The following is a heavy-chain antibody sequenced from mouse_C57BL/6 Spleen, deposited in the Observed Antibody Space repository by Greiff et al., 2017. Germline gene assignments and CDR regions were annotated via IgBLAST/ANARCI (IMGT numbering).Heavy chain of an antibody. V-gene: IGHV1-80*01. CDR1: GYAFSSYW. D-gene: IGHD2-1*01. Sequence: LQESGAELVKPGASVKISCKASGYAFSSYWMNWVKQRPGKGLEWIGQIYPGDGDTNYNGKFKGKATLTADKSSSTAYMQLSSLTSEDSAVYFCARGGYYGNYDYFDYWGQGTTLTVSS. CDR3: ARGGYYGNYDYFDY. CDR2: IYPGDGDT. J-gene: IGHJ2*01.